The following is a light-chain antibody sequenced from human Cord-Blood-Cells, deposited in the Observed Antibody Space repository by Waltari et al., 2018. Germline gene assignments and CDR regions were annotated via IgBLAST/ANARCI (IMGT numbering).Light chain of an antibody. CDR3: QQYGSSPDT. CDR2: GAS. CDR1: QSVSSSY. Sequence: EIVLTQSPGTLSLSPGERAPLSCRASQSVSSSYLAWYQQKPGQAPRLLIHGASSRATGIPDRFSGSGSGTDFTLTISRLEPEDFAVYYCQQYGSSPDTFGQGTKLEIK. J-gene: IGKJ2*01. V-gene: IGKV3-20*01.